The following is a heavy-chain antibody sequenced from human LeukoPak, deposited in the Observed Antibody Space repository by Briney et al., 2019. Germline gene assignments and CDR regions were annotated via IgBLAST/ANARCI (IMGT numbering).Heavy chain of an antibody. Sequence: GGSLRLSCAASGFTFSSYEMNWVRQAPGKGLEWVSYISSSGSTIYYADSVKGRFTISRDNAKSSLYLQMNSLRAEDTAVYYCAALSITMVRGVSFDPWGQGTLVTVSS. D-gene: IGHD3-10*01. V-gene: IGHV3-48*03. J-gene: IGHJ5*02. CDR2: ISSSGSTI. CDR3: AALSITMVRGVSFDP. CDR1: GFTFSSYE.